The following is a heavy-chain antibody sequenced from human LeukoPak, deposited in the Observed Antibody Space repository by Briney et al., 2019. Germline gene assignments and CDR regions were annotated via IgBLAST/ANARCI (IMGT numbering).Heavy chain of an antibody. D-gene: IGHD3-16*01. Sequence: SETLSLTCAVSGGSFSSYYWSWIRQPPGKGLEWIGYIYYSGSTNYNPSLKSRVTISVDTSKNQFSLKLSSVTAADTAVYYCARAITIGGLFDYWGQGTLVTVSS. V-gene: IGHV4-59*01. J-gene: IGHJ4*02. CDR1: GGSFSSYY. CDR3: ARAITIGGLFDY. CDR2: IYYSGST.